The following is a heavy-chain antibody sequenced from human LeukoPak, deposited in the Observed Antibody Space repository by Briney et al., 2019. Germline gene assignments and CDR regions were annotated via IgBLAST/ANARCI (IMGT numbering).Heavy chain of an antibody. CDR2: INSDGSWT. V-gene: IGHV3-74*01. D-gene: IGHD2-2*01. CDR1: GNYW. J-gene: IGHJ4*02. Sequence: GGSLRLSCAASGNYWMHWVRQAPGKGLVWVSHINSDGSWTGYADSVKGRFTVSKDNAKNTVYLQMNNLRAEDTAVYYCVSFYETNWGRGTLVTVSS. CDR3: VSFYETN.